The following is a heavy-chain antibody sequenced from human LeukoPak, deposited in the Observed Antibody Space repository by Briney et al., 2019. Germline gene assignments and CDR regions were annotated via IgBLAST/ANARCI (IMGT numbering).Heavy chain of an antibody. Sequence: ASVKVSCKASGYTFTGYYMHWVRQAPGQGLEWMGWINPNSGGTNYAQKFQGRVTMTRDTSISTAYMELSRLRSDDTAVYYCARDRGFWSGYYTSHNWFDPWGQGTLVTVSS. CDR1: GYTFTGYY. CDR2: INPNSGGT. J-gene: IGHJ5*02. V-gene: IGHV1-2*02. D-gene: IGHD3-3*01. CDR3: ARDRGFWSGYYTSHNWFDP.